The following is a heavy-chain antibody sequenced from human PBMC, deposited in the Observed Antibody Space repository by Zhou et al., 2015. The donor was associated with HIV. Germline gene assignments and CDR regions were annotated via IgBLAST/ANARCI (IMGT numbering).Heavy chain of an antibody. J-gene: IGHJ6*03. V-gene: IGHV1-69*01. CDR1: GGTFSSYA. Sequence: QVQLVQSGAEVKKPGSSVKVSCKASGGTFSSYAISWVRQAPGQGLEWMGGIIPIFGTANYAQKFQGRVTITADESTSTAYMELSSLRSEDTAVYYCARIYPGGRFLEWLDYYYYMDVWGKGTTVTVSS. CDR2: IIPIFGTA. CDR3: ARIYPGGRFLEWLDYYYYMDV. D-gene: IGHD3-3*01.